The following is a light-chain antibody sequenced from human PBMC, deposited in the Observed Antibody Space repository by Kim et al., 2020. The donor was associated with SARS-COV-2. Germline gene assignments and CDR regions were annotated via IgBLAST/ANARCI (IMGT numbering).Light chain of an antibody. Sequence: SVALGPTSRPTHQGTILITYAASWYQQKPGLAPIPVIYGKNKRPSGIPARFSGSGPGNTASLTVSGAQAVDEAVYYCNSRNKSGDPVVFGGGTQLTVL. V-gene: IGLV3-19*01. CDR3: NSRNKSGDPVV. J-gene: IGLJ2*01. CDR2: GKN. CDR1: ILITYA.